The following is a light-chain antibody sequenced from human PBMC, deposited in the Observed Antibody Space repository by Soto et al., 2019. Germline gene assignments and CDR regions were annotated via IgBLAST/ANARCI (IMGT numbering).Light chain of an antibody. V-gene: IGLV1-44*01. Sequence: QSVLTQPPSLSGTPGQRVTISCSWSNSNIARYSVNWYQHFPGTAPKILIYSDDERTSGVPDRFSGSKSGTSASLAISGVQSEDEDEYYCAAWDDNLNAPLFGGGTKLTVL. CDR3: AAWDDNLNAPL. J-gene: IGLJ3*02. CDR1: NSNIARYS. CDR2: SDD.